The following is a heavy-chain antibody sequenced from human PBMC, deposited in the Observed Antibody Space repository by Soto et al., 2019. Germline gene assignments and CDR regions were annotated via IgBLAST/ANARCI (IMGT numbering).Heavy chain of an antibody. D-gene: IGHD6-25*01. CDR1: GGTFSSYA. CDR2: IIPIFGTA. CDR3: ARSGTQGSLDP. V-gene: IGHV1-69*13. Sequence: ASVKVSCKASGGTFSSYAISWVRQAPGQGLEWMGGIIPIFGTANYAQKFQGRVTIIADESTSTAYMELSSLRSEDTAVYYCARSGTQGSLDPWGQGTLVTVSP. J-gene: IGHJ5*02.